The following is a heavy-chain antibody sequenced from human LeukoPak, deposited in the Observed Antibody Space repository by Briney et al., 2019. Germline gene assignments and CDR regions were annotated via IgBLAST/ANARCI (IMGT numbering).Heavy chain of an antibody. J-gene: IGHJ4*02. Sequence: SVKVSCKASGGTFSSYTISWVRQAPGQGLEWMGRIIPILGIANYAQKFQGRVTITADKSTSTAYMELSSLRSEDTAAYYCASYYYDILTGSNYWGQGTLVTVSS. D-gene: IGHD3-9*01. CDR2: IIPILGIA. CDR3: ASYYYDILTGSNY. CDR1: GGTFSSYT. V-gene: IGHV1-69*02.